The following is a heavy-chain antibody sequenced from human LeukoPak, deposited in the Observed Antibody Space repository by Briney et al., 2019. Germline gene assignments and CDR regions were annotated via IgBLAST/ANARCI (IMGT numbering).Heavy chain of an antibody. D-gene: IGHD3-22*01. Sequence: PSETLSLTCTVSGGSISSYYWSWIRQPPGKGLEWIGYIYYSGSTNYNPSLKSRVTISVDTSKNQFSLKLSSVTAADTAVYYCARGPGYFTPFDYWGQGTLVTVSS. CDR2: IYYSGST. CDR1: GGSISSYY. J-gene: IGHJ4*02. CDR3: ARGPGYFTPFDY. V-gene: IGHV4-59*12.